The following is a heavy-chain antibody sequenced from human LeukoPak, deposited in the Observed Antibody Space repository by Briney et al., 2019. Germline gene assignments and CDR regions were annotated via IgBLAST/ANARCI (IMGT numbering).Heavy chain of an antibody. D-gene: IGHD6-13*01. CDR2: IYSSGST. J-gene: IGHJ4*02. V-gene: IGHV4-4*07. CDR3: ARDNEAAARAYDY. CDR1: GGSFSGYY. Sequence: PSETLSLTCAVYGGSFSGYYWSWIRQPPGKGLEWIGRIYSSGSTNYNTSLKSRVTMSVDTSKNQFSLKLSSVTAADTAVYYCARDNEAAARAYDYWGQGTLVTVSS.